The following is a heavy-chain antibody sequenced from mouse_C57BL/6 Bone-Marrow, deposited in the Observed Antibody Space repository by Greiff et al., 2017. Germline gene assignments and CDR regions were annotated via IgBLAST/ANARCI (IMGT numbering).Heavy chain of an antibody. CDR1: GFSLSTSGMG. CDR3: SRSRLWPPTGFAY. CDR2: IYWDDDK. J-gene: IGHJ3*01. V-gene: IGHV8-12*01. Sequence: QVTLKESGPGILQSSQTLSLTCSFSGFSLSTSGMGVSWIRQPSGKGLEWLAHIYWDDDKRYNPSLKSQPTISKASSRNQVFLQITRVDTADAATDYCSRSRLWPPTGFAYWGQGTLVTVSA. D-gene: IGHD3-2*02.